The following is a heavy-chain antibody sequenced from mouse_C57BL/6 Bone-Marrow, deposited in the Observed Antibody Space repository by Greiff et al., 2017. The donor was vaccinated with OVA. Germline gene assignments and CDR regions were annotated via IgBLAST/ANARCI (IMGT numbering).Heavy chain of an antibody. Sequence: QVQLQQSGAELARPGASVTLSCKASGYTFTSYGISWVQQRTGQGLEWIGEIYPRSGNTYYNEKFKGQATLTADKSSSTAYMELRSLTSEDSAVYFCAREGDGDDVGAMDYWGQGTSVTVSS. CDR2: IYPRSGNT. D-gene: IGHD2-2*01. CDR1: GYTFTSYG. V-gene: IGHV1-81*01. J-gene: IGHJ4*01. CDR3: AREGDGDDVGAMDY.